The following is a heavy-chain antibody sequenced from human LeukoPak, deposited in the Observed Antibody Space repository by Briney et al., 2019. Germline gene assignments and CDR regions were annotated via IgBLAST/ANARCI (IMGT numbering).Heavy chain of an antibody. V-gene: IGHV4-39*01. Sequence: SETLSLTCTGSGASISSTSSDWGGIRQAPGKGLEWIGSIYYSGSTYYNPSLKGRVTISVDTPKNQFSLKLSSVTAADTALYYCATDDSGSYYHFDCWGQGALVTVSS. CDR1: GASISSTSSD. CDR3: ATDDSGSYYHFDC. J-gene: IGHJ4*02. D-gene: IGHD3-10*01. CDR2: IYYSGST.